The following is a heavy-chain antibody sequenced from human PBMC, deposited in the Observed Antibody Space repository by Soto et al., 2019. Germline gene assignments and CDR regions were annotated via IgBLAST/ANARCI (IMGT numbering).Heavy chain of an antibody. J-gene: IGHJ4*02. V-gene: IGHV1-69*01. CDR2: IIPIFGTA. D-gene: IGHD6-19*01. CDR1: GGTFSSYA. Sequence: QVQLVQSGAAGKKPGSSVKVSCKASGGTFSSYAISWVRQAPGQGLEWMGGIIPIFGTANYEQKFQGRVTITADQSTSTAYMELISLRSEDTAVYYCAVPPYSSGWYGLDYWGQGTLVTVSS. CDR3: AVPPYSSGWYGLDY.